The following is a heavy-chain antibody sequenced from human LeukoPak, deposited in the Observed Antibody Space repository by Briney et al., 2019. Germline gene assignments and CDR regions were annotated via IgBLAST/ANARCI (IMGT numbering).Heavy chain of an antibody. CDR3: ARHSIYCSSTSCYAP. D-gene: IGHD2-2*01. J-gene: IGHJ5*02. V-gene: IGHV1-18*01. CDR1: GYAFTSYG. CDR2: ISAYNGNT. Sequence: ASVKVSCKASGYAFTSYGISWVRQAPGQGLEWIGWISAYNGNTNYAQKLQGRVTMTTDTSTSTAYMELRSLRSDDTAVYYCARHSIYCSSTSCYAPWGQGTLVTVSS.